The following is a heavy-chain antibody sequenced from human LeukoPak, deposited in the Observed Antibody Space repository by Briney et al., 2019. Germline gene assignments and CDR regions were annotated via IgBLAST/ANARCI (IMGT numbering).Heavy chain of an antibody. Sequence: GGSLRLSCAASGFTFSSYAMSWVRQMPGKGLEWIGIIYPGDSDTRYSPSFQGQVTISADKSISTAYLQWSSLKASDTAMYYCARRITIFGVVSTYYFDYWGQGTLVTVSS. CDR2: IYPGDSDT. CDR1: GFTFSSYA. V-gene: IGHV5-51*01. D-gene: IGHD3-3*01. CDR3: ARRITIFGVVSTYYFDY. J-gene: IGHJ4*02.